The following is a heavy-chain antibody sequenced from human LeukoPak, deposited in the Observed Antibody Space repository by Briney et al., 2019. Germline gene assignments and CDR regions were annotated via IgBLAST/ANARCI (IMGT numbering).Heavy chain of an antibody. CDR2: IYTSGST. CDR1: GGSISSGSYY. D-gene: IGHD3-22*01. V-gene: IGHV4-61*02. J-gene: IGHJ4*02. Sequence: PSQTLSLTCTVSGGSISSGSYYWSWIRQPAGKGVEWLGRIYTSGSTNYNPSLKSRVTISVDTSKNQLSLKLSSVTAADTAVYYCARDLRNYYDSSGYSPFGYWGQGTLVTVSS. CDR3: ARDLRNYYDSSGYSPFGY.